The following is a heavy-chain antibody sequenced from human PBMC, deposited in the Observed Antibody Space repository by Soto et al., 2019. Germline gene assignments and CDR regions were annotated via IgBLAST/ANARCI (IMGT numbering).Heavy chain of an antibody. CDR1: GFTFSSYA. CDR3: AKEPFNYYGSGLFRFDP. Sequence: GGLRLSCAASGFTFSSYAMSWVRQAPGKGLEWVSAISGSGGSTYYADSVKGRFTISRDNSKNTLYLQMNSLRAEDTAVYYCAKEPFNYYGSGLFRFDPWGQGTLVTVSS. CDR2: ISGSGGST. D-gene: IGHD3-10*01. J-gene: IGHJ5*02. V-gene: IGHV3-23*01.